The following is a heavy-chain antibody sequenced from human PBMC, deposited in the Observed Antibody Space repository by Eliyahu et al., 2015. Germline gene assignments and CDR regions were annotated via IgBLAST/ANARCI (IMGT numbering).Heavy chain of an antibody. J-gene: IGHJ6*02. V-gene: IGHV4-34*01. CDR2: INHSGST. D-gene: IGHD3-3*01. CDR1: GGSFSXYY. Sequence: QVQLQQXGAGLLKPSETLSXXCAVYGGSFSXYYXSXIRQPPGKGLEWSGEINHSGSTNYNPSLKSRVTISVDTSKNQFSLKLSSVTAADTAVYYCARGGWIFGVVIEYNYYYGMDVWGQGTTVTVSS. CDR3: ARGGWIFGVVIEYNYYYGMDV.